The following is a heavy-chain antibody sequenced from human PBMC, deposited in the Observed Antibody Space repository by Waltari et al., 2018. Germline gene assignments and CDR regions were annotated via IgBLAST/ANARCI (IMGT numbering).Heavy chain of an antibody. CDR3: ARQPSSIAARPFDY. V-gene: IGHV4-39*01. Sequence: QLQLQESGPGLVKPSETLSLTCTVSGGSISSSSYYWGWIRQPPGKGLEWIGSIYYSGSTYYNPSLKSRVTISVDTSKNQFSLKLSSVTAADTAVYYCARQPSSIAARPFDYWGQGTLVTVSS. D-gene: IGHD6-6*01. CDR1: GGSISSSSYY. CDR2: IYYSGST. J-gene: IGHJ4*02.